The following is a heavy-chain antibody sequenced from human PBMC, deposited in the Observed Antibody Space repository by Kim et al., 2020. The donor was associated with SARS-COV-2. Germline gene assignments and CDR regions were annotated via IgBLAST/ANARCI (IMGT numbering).Heavy chain of an antibody. D-gene: IGHD6-19*01. V-gene: IGHV4-4*02. J-gene: IGHJ4*02. CDR2: IYHSGST. Sequence: SETLSLTCAVSGGSISSSNWWSWVRQPPGKGLEWIGEIYHSGSTNYNPSLKSRVTISVDKSKNQFSLKLSSVTAADTAVYYCARRKSSGWLGNFDYWGQGTLVTVSS. CDR3: ARRKSSGWLGNFDY. CDR1: GGSISSSNW.